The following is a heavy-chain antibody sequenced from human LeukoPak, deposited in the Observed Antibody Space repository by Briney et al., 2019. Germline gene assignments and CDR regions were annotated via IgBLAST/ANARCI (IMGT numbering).Heavy chain of an antibody. J-gene: IGHJ6*03. Sequence: GGSLRLSCAASGFTFSGSALHWVRQASGKGLEWVGRIRSTANGYATAYAASVKGRFTISRDDSKNTAYLQMNSLKTEDTAVYYCTRSRIKLNGDYYYYYMDVWGKGTTVTVSS. CDR3: TRSRIKLNGDYYYYYMDV. V-gene: IGHV3-73*01. CDR2: IRSTANGYAT. CDR1: GFTFSGSA. D-gene: IGHD4-17*01.